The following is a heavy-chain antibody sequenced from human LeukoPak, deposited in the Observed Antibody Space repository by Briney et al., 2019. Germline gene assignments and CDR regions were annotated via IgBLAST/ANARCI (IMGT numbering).Heavy chain of an antibody. CDR2: INPSGGST. CDR3: ARGFLLGYCSSTSCPRRWFDP. V-gene: IGHV1-46*01. J-gene: IGHJ5*02. CDR1: GYTFTSYY. D-gene: IGHD2-2*01. Sequence: ASVKVSXKASGYTFTSYYMHWVRQAPGQGLEWIGIINPSGGSTSYAQKFQGRVTMTRDTSTNTVYMELSSLRSEDTAVYYCARGFLLGYCSSTSCPRRWFDPWGQGTLVTVSS.